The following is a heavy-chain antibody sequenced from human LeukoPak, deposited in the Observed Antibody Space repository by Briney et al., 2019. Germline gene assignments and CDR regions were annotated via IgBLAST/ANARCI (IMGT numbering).Heavy chain of an antibody. CDR3: VRNTGWYDC. J-gene: IGHJ5*01. CDR1: GFTFSSYS. D-gene: IGHD1/OR15-1a*01. CDR2: ISSNGGST. V-gene: IGHV3-64D*09. Sequence: PVGSLRLSCAASGFTFSSYSMHWVRQAPGKGLEYVSAISSNGGSTYYADSVKGRFTISRDNSKNTLYLQMSSLRPEDTAVYYCVRNTGWYDCWGQGTLVTVSS.